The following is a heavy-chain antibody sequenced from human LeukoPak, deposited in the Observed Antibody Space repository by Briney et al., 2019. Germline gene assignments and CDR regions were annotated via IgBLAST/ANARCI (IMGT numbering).Heavy chain of an antibody. CDR2: INHSGST. CDR3: AREGMDV. CDR1: GESFSGYY. V-gene: IGHV4-34*01. J-gene: IGHJ6*02. Sequence: SETLSLTCAVYGESFSGYYWSWIRQPPGKGLEWIGEINHSGSTNYNPSLKSRVTISVDTSKNQFSLKLSSVTAADTAVYYCAREGMDVWGQGTTVTVSS.